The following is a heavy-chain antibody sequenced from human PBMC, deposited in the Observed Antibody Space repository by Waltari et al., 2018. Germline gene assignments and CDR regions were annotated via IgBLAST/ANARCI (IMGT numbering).Heavy chain of an antibody. CDR1: GGSISSYS. D-gene: IGHD3-22*01. J-gene: IGHJ4*02. CDR2: IYYSGST. Sequence: QVQLQESGPGLVKPSETLSLTCPVSGGSISSYSWSWIRQPPGKGLEWIGYIYYSGSTNYNPSLKSRVTISVDTSKNQFSLKLSSVTAADTAVYYCASRTDYYDSSGYFDYWGQGTLVTVSS. CDR3: ASRTDYYDSSGYFDY. V-gene: IGHV4-59*01.